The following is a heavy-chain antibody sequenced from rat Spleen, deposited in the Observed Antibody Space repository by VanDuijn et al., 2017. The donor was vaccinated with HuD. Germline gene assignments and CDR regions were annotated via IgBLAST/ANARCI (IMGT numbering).Heavy chain of an antibody. CDR3: ARPSYGYPFAY. V-gene: IGHV5-7*01. CDR1: GFTFSDYN. D-gene: IGHD1-7*01. CDR2: ITYDGSGT. Sequence: EVQLVESGGGLVQPGNSLKLSCAASGFTFSDYNMAWVRQAPKKGLEWVATITYDGSGTYYRDSVKGRFTISRDNAKSTLYLQMDSLRSEDTATYYCARPSYGYPFAYWGQGTLVTVSS. J-gene: IGHJ3*01.